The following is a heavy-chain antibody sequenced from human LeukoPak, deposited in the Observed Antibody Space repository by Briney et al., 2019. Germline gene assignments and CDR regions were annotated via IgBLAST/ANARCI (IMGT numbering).Heavy chain of an antibody. CDR1: GGSISSSSYY. D-gene: IGHD1-26*01. CDR3: AKIRGLTGATYARDYFDY. CDR2: IYYSGST. Sequence: SETLSLTCTVSGGSISSSSYYWGWIRQPPGKGLEWIGSIYYSGSTYYNPSPKSRVTISVDKSKNQFSLKLSSVTAADTAVDYCAKIRGLTGATYARDYFDYWGQGTLVTVSS. J-gene: IGHJ4*02. V-gene: IGHV4-39*07.